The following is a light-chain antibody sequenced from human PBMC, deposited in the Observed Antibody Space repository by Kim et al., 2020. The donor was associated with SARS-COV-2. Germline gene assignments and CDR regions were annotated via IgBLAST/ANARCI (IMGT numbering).Light chain of an antibody. J-gene: IGLJ3*02. CDR2: GKN. CDR3: NSRESSGNHGV. CDR1: SLRSYY. V-gene: IGLV3-19*01. Sequence: SSELTQDPAVSVALGQTVRITCQGDSLRSYYASWYQQKPGQAPVLVIYGKNNRPSGIPDRFSGSSSGNTASLTITGAQAEDEADYYCNSRESSGNHGVFG.